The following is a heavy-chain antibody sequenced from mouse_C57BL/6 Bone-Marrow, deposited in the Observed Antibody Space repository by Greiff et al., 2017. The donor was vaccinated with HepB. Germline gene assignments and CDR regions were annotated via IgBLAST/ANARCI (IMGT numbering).Heavy chain of an antibody. CDR2: INYDGSST. CDR3: ARGDYYGSARDYFDY. V-gene: IGHV5-16*01. J-gene: IGHJ2*01. CDR1: GFTFSDYY. Sequence: EVKLMESEGGLVQPGSSMKLSCTASGFTFSDYYMAWVRQVPEKGLEWVANINYDGSSTYYLDSLKSRFIISRDNAKNILYLQMSSLKSEDTATYYCARGDYYGSARDYFDYWGQGTTLTVSS. D-gene: IGHD1-1*01.